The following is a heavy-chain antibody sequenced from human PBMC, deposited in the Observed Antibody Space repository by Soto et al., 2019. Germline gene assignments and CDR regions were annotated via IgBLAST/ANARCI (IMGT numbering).Heavy chain of an antibody. D-gene: IGHD2-8*01. J-gene: IGHJ5*02. CDR2: IWYDGSSK. Sequence: GGSLRLSCAASGFTFNSYGMHWVRQAPGKGLEWVAVIWYDGSSKYYADSVKGRFTISRDNSKNTLYLQMNSLRAEDTAVYYCARSFQSQVYAMDPFDPWGQGTLVTV. CDR3: ARSFQSQVYAMDPFDP. V-gene: IGHV3-33*01. CDR1: GFTFNSYG.